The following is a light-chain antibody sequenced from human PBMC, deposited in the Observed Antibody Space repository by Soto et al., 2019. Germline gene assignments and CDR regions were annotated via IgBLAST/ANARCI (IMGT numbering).Light chain of an antibody. CDR2: GAS. CDR1: QSVSSNF. J-gene: IGKJ4*01. CDR3: RQYGTSLGFP. Sequence: EIALTQSPGTLSLSPGERATLSCRARQSVSSNFLAWYQEKLGQAPRLLIYGASKRATGIPDRFSGSGSGTDFTLTISRLEPEDFVVYYCRQYGTSLGFPVGGGTKVDIK. V-gene: IGKV3-20*01.